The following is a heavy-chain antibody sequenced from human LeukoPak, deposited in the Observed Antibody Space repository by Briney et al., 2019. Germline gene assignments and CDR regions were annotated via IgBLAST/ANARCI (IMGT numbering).Heavy chain of an antibody. CDR1: GFTFSSYA. D-gene: IGHD2-15*01. CDR2: ISGSGGST. Sequence: GGSLRLSCAASGFTFSSYAMSWVRQAPGKGLEWVSAISGSGGSTYYADSVKGRFTISRDNSKNTLYLQMNSLRAEDTAVYYCAKDQQNVVVVVATLTYYDSSVVGTFDYWGQGTLVTVSS. J-gene: IGHJ4*02. CDR3: AKDQQNVVVVVATLTYYDSSVVGTFDY. V-gene: IGHV3-23*01.